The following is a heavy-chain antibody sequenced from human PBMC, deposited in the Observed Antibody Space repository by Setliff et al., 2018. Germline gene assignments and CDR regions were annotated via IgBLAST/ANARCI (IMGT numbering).Heavy chain of an antibody. CDR1: GYTFTDYP. J-gene: IGHJ4*02. CDR2: IHTMSGES. D-gene: IGHD3-10*01. Sequence: ASVKVSCKASGYTFTDYPITWVRQAPGQGLEWMGWIHTMSGESTFAQGFTGRFVFSLDASVSTAYLEINNLKGEDTAVYYCARGSSATSPFDSWGQGTLGTVPQ. CDR3: ARGSSATSPFDS. V-gene: IGHV7-4-1*02.